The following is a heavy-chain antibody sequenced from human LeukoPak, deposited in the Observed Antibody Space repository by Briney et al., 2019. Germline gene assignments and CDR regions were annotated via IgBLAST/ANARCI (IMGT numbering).Heavy chain of an antibody. CDR2: IYYSGST. Sequence: SETLSLTCTVSGGSISSGGYYWSWIRHHPGKGLEWIGYIYYSGSTYYNPSLKSRVTISVDTSKNQFSLKLSSVTAADTAVYYCARGGYYDSSGYSDYWGQGTLVTVSS. J-gene: IGHJ4*02. CDR3: ARGGYYDSSGYSDY. CDR1: GGSISSGGYY. V-gene: IGHV4-31*03. D-gene: IGHD3-22*01.